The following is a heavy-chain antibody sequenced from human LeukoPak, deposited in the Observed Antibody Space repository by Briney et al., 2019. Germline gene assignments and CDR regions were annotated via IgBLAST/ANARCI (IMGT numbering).Heavy chain of an antibody. CDR3: ARRTRRIAAAGFDY. CDR2: INHSGST. J-gene: IGHJ4*02. V-gene: IGHV4-34*01. CDR1: GGSFSGYY. D-gene: IGHD6-13*01. Sequence: SETLSLTCAVYGGSFSGYYWSRIRQPPGKGLEWIGEINHSGSTNYNPSLKSRVTISVDTSKNQFSLKLSSVTAADTAVYYCARRTRRIAAAGFDYWGQGTLVTVSS.